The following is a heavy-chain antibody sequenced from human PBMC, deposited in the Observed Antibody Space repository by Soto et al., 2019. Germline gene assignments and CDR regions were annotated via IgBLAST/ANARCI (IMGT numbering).Heavy chain of an antibody. CDR3: ARHQDCSGGSCYRGGMDV. D-gene: IGHD2-15*01. Sequence: QVQLVQSGAEVKKPGSSVKVSCKASGGTFSSYTISWVRQAPGQGLEWMGRIIPILGIANYAQKFQGRVTITADKSTSTAYMELSSLRSEDTAVYYCARHQDCSGGSCYRGGMDVWGQGTTVTVSS. V-gene: IGHV1-69*02. CDR2: IIPILGIA. J-gene: IGHJ6*02. CDR1: GGTFSSYT.